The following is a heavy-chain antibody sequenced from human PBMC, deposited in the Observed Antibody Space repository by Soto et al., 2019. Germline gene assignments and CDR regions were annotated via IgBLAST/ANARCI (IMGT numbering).Heavy chain of an antibody. D-gene: IGHD1-26*01. CDR1: GGSFSVYY. CDR2: INHSGST. Sequence: PSETLAVTCAIYGGSFSVYYWSWIRQPPGKGLDWIGEINHSGSTNYNPSLKSRVTISVDTSKNQFSLKLSSVTAADTAVYYCARVTLSGIVGAKDDYWGQGTLVTVSS. V-gene: IGHV4-34*01. J-gene: IGHJ4*02. CDR3: ARVTLSGIVGAKDDY.